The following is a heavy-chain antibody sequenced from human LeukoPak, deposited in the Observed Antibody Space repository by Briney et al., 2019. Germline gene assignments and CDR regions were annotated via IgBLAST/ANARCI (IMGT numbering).Heavy chain of an antibody. J-gene: IGHJ6*03. CDR2: IYTSGST. CDR1: GGSISSYY. Sequence: SETLSLTCTVSGGSISSYYWSWIRQPAGKGLEWIGRIYTSGSTNYNPSLKSRVTMSVDTSKNQFSLKLSSVTAADTAVYYCARDLQGRDCSSISPRICYYYYYMDVWGKGTTVTVSS. CDR3: ARDLQGRDCSSISPRICYYYYYMDV. D-gene: IGHD2-2*01. V-gene: IGHV4-4*07.